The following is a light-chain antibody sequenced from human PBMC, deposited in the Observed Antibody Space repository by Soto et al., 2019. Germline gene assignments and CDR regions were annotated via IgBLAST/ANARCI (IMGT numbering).Light chain of an antibody. CDR1: SRDVGTYTL. V-gene: IGLV2-23*01. CDR3: CSYAGSSSVV. CDR2: EGS. J-gene: IGLJ2*01. Sequence: QSVLTQPASVSGSPGQSITISCTETSRDVGTYTLVSWYQHYPGKAPKLIIYEGSKRPSGVSNRFSASKTGRTASLTISGLQPEDEADYYCCSYAGSSSVVFGGGTKLTVL.